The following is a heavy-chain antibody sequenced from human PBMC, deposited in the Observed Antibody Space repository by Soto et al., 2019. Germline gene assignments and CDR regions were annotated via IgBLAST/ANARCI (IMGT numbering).Heavy chain of an antibody. CDR3: TTGSDEGY. CDR1: GFSFTNAW. D-gene: IGHD1-26*01. J-gene: IGHJ4*02. CDR2: IKTNAETETT. V-gene: IGHV3-15*07. Sequence: EVQLVESGGGLVKPGGSLRLSCAASGFSFTNAWMNWVRQAPGKGLEWVGSIKTNAETETTDYSTPVKGRFTISRDDSKNTLYLQLNSLRIEDTAVYYCTTGSDEGYWGQGALVTVSS.